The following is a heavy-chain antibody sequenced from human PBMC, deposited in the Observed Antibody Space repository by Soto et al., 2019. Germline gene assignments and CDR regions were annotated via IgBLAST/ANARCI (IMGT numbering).Heavy chain of an antibody. Sequence: TSETLSLTCTVSGGSISSGGYYWSWIRQHPGKGLEWIGYIYYSGSTYYNPSLKSRVTISVDTSKNQFSLKLSSVTAADTAVYYCARYSIAARPGFDYWGQGTLVTVS. CDR3: ARYSIAARPGFDY. V-gene: IGHV4-31*03. D-gene: IGHD6-6*01. CDR2: IYYSGST. CDR1: GGSISSGGYY. J-gene: IGHJ4*02.